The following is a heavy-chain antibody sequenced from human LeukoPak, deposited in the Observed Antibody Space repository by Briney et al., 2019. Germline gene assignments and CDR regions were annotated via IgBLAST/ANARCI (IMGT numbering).Heavy chain of an antibody. D-gene: IGHD3-10*01. J-gene: IGHJ4*02. CDR3: ARVAMVRGVIMLYFDY. CDR2: INAGNGNT. V-gene: IGHV1-3*01. CDR1: GYTFTSYA. Sequence: GASVKVSCKASGYTFTSYAMHWVRQAPGQRVEWMGWINAGNGNTKYSQKFQGRVTITRDTSASTAYMELSSLRSEATAVYYCARVAMVRGVIMLYFDYWGQGTLVTVSS.